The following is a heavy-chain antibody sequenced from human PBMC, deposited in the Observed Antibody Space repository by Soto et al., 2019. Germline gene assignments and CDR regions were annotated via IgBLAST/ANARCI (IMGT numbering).Heavy chain of an antibody. V-gene: IGHV3-30-3*01. CDR3: ARDPALSYWNYTPGWFDP. J-gene: IGHJ5*02. CDR2: ISYDGSNK. CDR1: GFTFSSYA. D-gene: IGHD1-7*01. Sequence: GGSLRLSCAASGFTFSSYAMHWVRQAPGKGLEWVAVISYDGSNKYYADSVKGRFTISRDNSKNTLYLQMNSLRAEDTAVYYCARDPALSYWNYTPGWFDPWGQGTLVTVSS.